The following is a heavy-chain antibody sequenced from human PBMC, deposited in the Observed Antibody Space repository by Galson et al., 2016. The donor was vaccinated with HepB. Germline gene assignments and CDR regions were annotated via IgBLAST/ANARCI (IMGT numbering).Heavy chain of an antibody. V-gene: IGHV3-15*07. CDR3: TTKGGISWPPY. J-gene: IGHJ4*02. Sequence: SLRLSCAASDFPFTKAWMNWVRQAPGKGLEWVGQIKSRTDGGTTEYGAPVNGRFTISRDDSENTVYLQMNNLKTDDTAVYYCTTKGGISWPPYWGQGTLVIVAS. CDR2: IKSRTDGGTT. CDR1: DFPFTKAW. D-gene: IGHD6-13*01.